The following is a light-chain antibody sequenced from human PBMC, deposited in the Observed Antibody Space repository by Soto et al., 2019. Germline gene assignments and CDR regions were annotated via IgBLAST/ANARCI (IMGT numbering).Light chain of an antibody. Sequence: IVMMQSPAILSVSPGESATLFCRASESVSSNLAWYQQKPGQAPRLLIYGASTRATSIPARFSGSGSGTEFALSIGSLQSEDFAVYYCQQYNKWPLAFGQGTKVEIK. CDR3: QQYNKWPLA. J-gene: IGKJ1*01. V-gene: IGKV3-15*01. CDR1: ESVSSN. CDR2: GAS.